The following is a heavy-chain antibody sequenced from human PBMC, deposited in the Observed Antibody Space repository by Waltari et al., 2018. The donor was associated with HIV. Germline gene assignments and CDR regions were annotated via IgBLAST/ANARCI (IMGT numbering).Heavy chain of an antibody. CDR3: ARSITMIEGVPNWFDP. Sequence: QVQVQESGPGLVQPSETLSLTCTVSVDSISRAFNCGWIRQPPGKGLEWIGSIYHTGNTYYNPSLKSRVTISVDTSKNQFFLRLFSVTAADTAMYYCARSITMIEGVPNWFDPWGQGTLVTVSS. CDR1: VDSISRAFN. J-gene: IGHJ5*02. D-gene: IGHD3-22*01. V-gene: IGHV4-38-2*02. CDR2: IYHTGNT.